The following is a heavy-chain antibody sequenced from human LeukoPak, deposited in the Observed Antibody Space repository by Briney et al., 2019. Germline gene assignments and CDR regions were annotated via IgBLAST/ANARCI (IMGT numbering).Heavy chain of an antibody. Sequence: GGSLRLSRAASGFTFSNYDMNWVRQSPGMGLEWVSSIDTDSTYIHYADSVKGRFTTSRDNAQNSLYLQMNSLRAEETAIYYCVRDRGTYRPIDYWGQGTLVTVSS. J-gene: IGHJ4*02. V-gene: IGHV3-21*04. D-gene: IGHD1-26*01. CDR1: GFTFSNYD. CDR2: IDTDSTYI. CDR3: VRDRGTYRPIDY.